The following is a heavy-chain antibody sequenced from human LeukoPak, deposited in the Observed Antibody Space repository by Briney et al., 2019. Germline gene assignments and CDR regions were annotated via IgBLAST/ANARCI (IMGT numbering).Heavy chain of an antibody. Sequence: GGPLRLSCAASGFTFSSYAMHWVRQAPGKGLEWVAVISYDGSNKYYADSVKGRFTISRDNSKNTLYLQMNSLRAEDTAVYYCARDSSLDYGDYGPFDYWGQGTLVTVSS. V-gene: IGHV3-30-3*01. D-gene: IGHD4-17*01. J-gene: IGHJ4*02. CDR2: ISYDGSNK. CDR3: ARDSSLDYGDYGPFDY. CDR1: GFTFSSYA.